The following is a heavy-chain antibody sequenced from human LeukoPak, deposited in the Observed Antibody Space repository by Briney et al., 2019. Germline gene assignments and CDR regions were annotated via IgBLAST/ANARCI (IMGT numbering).Heavy chain of an antibody. Sequence: GGSLRLSCAASGFSFSIYSLTWVRQAPGKGLEWIAYINEGSSVIYYAVSVEGRFTVSRDNAKNSLYLQMNSLRGDDTAVYYCARGRRSGLSYAIDSWGRGTLVTVSS. D-gene: IGHD2-2*01. CDR2: INEGSSVI. CDR3: ARGRRSGLSYAIDS. J-gene: IGHJ4*02. V-gene: IGHV3-48*04. CDR1: GFSFSIYS.